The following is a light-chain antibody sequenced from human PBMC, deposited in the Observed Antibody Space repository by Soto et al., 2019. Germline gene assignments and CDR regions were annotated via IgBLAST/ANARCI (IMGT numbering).Light chain of an antibody. Sequence: EIVLTQSPATLSLSPGERATLSCRASQSVSSYLAWYQQKPGQAPRLLIYDASNRATGIPARFSGSGSGTVFTLTIISLEPEDFAVYYCQQRSNWPPTFGQGTRLEIK. V-gene: IGKV3-11*01. CDR1: QSVSSY. CDR3: QQRSNWPPT. CDR2: DAS. J-gene: IGKJ5*01.